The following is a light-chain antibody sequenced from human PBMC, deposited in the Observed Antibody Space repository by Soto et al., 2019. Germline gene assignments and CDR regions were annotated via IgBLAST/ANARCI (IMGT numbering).Light chain of an antibody. CDR2: DIN. J-gene: IGLJ1*01. Sequence: QSVLTQPPSVSAAPGQKITISCSGSSSNIGNNYVSWYRQLPGTAPELLIYDINKRPSGIPDRFSGSKFGTSATLGITGLQTGDEADYYCGTWDSSMSAYVFGTGTKVTVL. CDR1: SSNIGNNY. CDR3: GTWDSSMSAYV. V-gene: IGLV1-51*01.